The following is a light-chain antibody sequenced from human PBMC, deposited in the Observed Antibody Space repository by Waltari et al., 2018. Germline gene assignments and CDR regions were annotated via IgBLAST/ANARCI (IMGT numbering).Light chain of an antibody. CDR3: CSYAGSSTPNWV. Sequence: QSALTQPASVSGSPGQSITISCTGLSSDVGSYNLVSWYQQHPGKAPKPMIYEGSARPSGVSNRFSGSKSGNTASLTISGLQAEDEADYYCCSYAGSSTPNWVFGGGTKLTVL. J-gene: IGLJ3*02. CDR2: EGS. CDR1: SSDVGSYNL. V-gene: IGLV2-23*01.